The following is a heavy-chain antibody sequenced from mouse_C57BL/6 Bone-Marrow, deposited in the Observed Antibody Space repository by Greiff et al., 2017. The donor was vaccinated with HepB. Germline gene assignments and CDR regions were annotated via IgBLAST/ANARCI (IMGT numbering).Heavy chain of an antibody. D-gene: IGHD2-4*01. CDR1: GYTFTSYG. CDR2: IYPRSGNT. V-gene: IGHV1-81*01. CDR3: AIYDYDGCWYFDV. J-gene: IGHJ1*03. Sequence: QVQLQQSGAELARPGASVKLSCKASGYTFTSYGISWVKQRTGQGLEWIGEIYPRSGNTYYNEKFKGKATLTADKSSSTAYMELRSLTSEDSAVYFCAIYDYDGCWYFDVWGTGTTVTVSS.